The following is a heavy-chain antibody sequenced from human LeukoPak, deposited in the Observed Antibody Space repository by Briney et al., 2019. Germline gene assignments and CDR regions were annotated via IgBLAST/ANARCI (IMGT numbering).Heavy chain of an antibody. CDR1: GGSFSGYY. Sequence: SETLSLTCAVYGGSFSGYYWSWIRQPPGKGLEWIGEINHSGSTNYNPSLKSRVTISVDTSKNQFSLKLSSVTAADTAVYYCARGRWYSSGWYHSYWGQGTLVTVSS. CDR2: INHSGST. J-gene: IGHJ4*02. V-gene: IGHV4-34*01. D-gene: IGHD6-19*01. CDR3: ARGRWYSSGWYHSY.